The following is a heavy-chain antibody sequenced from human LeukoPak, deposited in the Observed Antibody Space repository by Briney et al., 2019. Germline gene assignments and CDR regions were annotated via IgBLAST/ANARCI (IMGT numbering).Heavy chain of an antibody. CDR3: AKDRTKYCSGGSCCPCDY. Sequence: PGGSLRLSCAASGFTFSSYAMSWVRQAPGKGLEWVSAISGSGGSTYYADSVKGRFTISRDNSKNTLYLQMNSLRAEDTAVYYCAKDRTKYCSGGSCCPCDYWGQGTLVTVSS. D-gene: IGHD2-15*01. CDR2: ISGSGGST. V-gene: IGHV3-23*01. CDR1: GFTFSSYA. J-gene: IGHJ4*02.